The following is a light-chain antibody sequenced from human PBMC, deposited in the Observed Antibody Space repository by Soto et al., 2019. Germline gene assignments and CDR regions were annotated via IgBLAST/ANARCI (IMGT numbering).Light chain of an antibody. CDR2: EVT. Sequence: QSALTQPPSASGSPGQSVTISCTGTSSDVGDYNYVSWYQQHPYKAPKLILYEVTKRPSGIPDRFSGSKSGNTASLTVSGLQAEDEADDYCSSYAGSKNFVLFGGGTKLTVL. CDR3: SSYAGSKNFVL. J-gene: IGLJ2*01. V-gene: IGLV2-8*01. CDR1: SSDVGDYNY.